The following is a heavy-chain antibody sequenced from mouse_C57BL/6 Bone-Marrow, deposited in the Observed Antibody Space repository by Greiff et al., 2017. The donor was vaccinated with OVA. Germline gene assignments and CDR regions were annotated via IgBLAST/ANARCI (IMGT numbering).Heavy chain of an antibody. CDR3: TTEIYYDSFYFDY. V-gene: IGHV14-4*01. Sequence: EVQLVESGAELVRPGASVKLSCTASGFNIKDYYMHWVKQRPEQGLEWIGWIDPENGDTEYASKFQGKATITADTSSNTAYLQLSSLTSEDTAVYYCTTEIYYDSFYFDYWGQGTTLTVSS. J-gene: IGHJ2*01. CDR2: IDPENGDT. D-gene: IGHD1-1*01. CDR1: GFNIKDYY.